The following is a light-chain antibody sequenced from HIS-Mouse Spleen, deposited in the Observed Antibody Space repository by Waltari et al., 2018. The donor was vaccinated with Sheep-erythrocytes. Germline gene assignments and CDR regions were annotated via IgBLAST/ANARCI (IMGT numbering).Light chain of an antibody. CDR3: QQYGSSPPLT. CDR2: GAS. CDR1: QSVSSSY. Sequence: ILLAHAPGTLSLPPGEGDSRCFRASQSVSSSYLAWYQQRPGQAPRLLIYGASSRATGIPDRFSGSGSGKDFALTISRLEPEDFAVYYCQQYGSSPPLTFGGGTKVEIK. J-gene: IGKJ4*01. V-gene: IGKV3-20*01.